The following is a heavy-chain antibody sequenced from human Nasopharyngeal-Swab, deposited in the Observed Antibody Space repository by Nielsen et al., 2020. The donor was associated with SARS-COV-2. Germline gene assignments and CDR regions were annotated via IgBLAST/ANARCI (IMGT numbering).Heavy chain of an antibody. CDR2: ISYDGSNK. D-gene: IGHD3-3*01. CDR1: GFSVRSYG. CDR3: ARGTIFGVVKRGPWDYYGMDV. Sequence: GESLKISCAASGFSVRSYGMHWVRQAPGKGLAWVAVISYDGSNKDYADSVKGRFTISRDNSKNTLYLQTNSLRADDTAVYYCARGTIFGVVKRGPWDYYGMDVWGQGTTVTVSS. V-gene: IGHV3-30*03. J-gene: IGHJ6*02.